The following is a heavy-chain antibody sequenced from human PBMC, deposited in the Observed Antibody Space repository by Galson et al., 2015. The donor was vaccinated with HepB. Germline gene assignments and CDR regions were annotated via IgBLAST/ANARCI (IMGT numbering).Heavy chain of an antibody. V-gene: IGHV3-73*01. CDR3: TKSLRGYCASTRCYGPFDI. J-gene: IGHJ3*02. Sequence: SLRLSCAASGFPFSASAMHWVRQASGKGLEWLGRIRSKANSYGTEYAASLKGRFTISRDDSKNTAYLQMNSLQTEDTAVYYCTKSLRGYCASTRCYGPFDIWGQGTMVTVSS. CDR2: IRSKANSYGT. CDR1: GFPFSASA. D-gene: IGHD2-2*01.